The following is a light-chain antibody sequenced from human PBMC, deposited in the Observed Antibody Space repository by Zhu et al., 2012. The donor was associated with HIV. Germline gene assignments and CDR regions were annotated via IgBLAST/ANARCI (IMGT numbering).Light chain of an antibody. J-gene: IGKJ2*01. CDR1: QSVYKW. V-gene: IGKV1-5*03. CDR3: QQYYTPSYN. CDR2: EAS. Sequence: DIQMIQSPSTLSASIGDRVTITCRASQSVYKWLAWYQQKPEKAPKLLIYEASILETGVPSRFSGSGSGTEFTLTISSLQSDDFATYSCQQYYTPSYNFGQGTKLQI.